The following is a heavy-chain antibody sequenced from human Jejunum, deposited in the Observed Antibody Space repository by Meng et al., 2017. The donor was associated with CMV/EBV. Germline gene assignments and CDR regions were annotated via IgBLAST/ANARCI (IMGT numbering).Heavy chain of an antibody. J-gene: IGHJ5*02. V-gene: IGHV3-74*01. CDR3: VRDTSSWP. Sequence: LSLSCAASGFTFTNSWMHWVRQAPGKGLVWVSRIKSDGGTTYADFVKGRFTISRDNAKNTLYLQMNSLRPDDTAVYYCVRDTSSWPWGQGTLVTVSS. CDR2: IKSDGGT. CDR1: GFTFTNSW. D-gene: IGHD6-13*01.